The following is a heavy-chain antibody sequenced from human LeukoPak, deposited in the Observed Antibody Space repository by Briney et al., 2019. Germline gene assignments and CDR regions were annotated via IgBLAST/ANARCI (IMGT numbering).Heavy chain of an antibody. D-gene: IGHD3-22*01. Sequence: ASVKVSCKASGGTFRSYGFSWVRQAPGQGLEWMGWISAYNGNTNYAQKLQGRVTMTTDTSTSTAYMELRSLRSDDTAVYYCARDTYYYDRGVPWVYWGQGTLVTVSS. J-gene: IGHJ4*02. CDR3: ARDTYYYDRGVPWVY. V-gene: IGHV1-18*01. CDR1: GGTFRSYG. CDR2: ISAYNGNT.